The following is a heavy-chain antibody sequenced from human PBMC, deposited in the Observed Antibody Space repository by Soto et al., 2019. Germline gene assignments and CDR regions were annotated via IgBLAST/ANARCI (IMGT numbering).Heavy chain of an antibody. CDR3: AIGRTAMTYFDY. V-gene: IGHV3-30*03. CDR1: GFTFSSYG. Sequence: QVQLVESGGGVVQPGRSLRLSCAASGFTFSSYGMHWVRQAPGKGLEWVAVISYDGSNKYYADSVKGRCTISRDNSKNTLYLQMNSLRAEATAVYCCAIGRTAMTYFDYWGQGTLGTVSS. CDR2: ISYDGSNK. D-gene: IGHD5-18*01. J-gene: IGHJ4*02.